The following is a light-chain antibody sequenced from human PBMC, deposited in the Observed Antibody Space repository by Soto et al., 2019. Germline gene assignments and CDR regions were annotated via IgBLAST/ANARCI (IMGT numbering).Light chain of an antibody. Sequence: SYELTQPPSVSVSPGQTASITCSGDKLGDKYACWYQQKPGQSPVLVIYQDKKRPSGIPERFSGSNSGNTATLTISGTQTMDEADYYCQAWDSNFYVVFGGGTKLNVL. V-gene: IGLV3-1*01. J-gene: IGLJ2*01. CDR1: KLGDKY. CDR3: QAWDSNFYVV. CDR2: QDK.